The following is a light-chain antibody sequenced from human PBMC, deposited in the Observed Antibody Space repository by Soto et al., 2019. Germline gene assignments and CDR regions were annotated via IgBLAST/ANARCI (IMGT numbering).Light chain of an antibody. CDR2: NNN. V-gene: IGLV1-44*01. CDR3: AAWDDSLNGHVV. CDR1: SSNIGSDT. J-gene: IGLJ2*01. Sequence: QSVLTQPPSASGTPGQRVTISCSGSSSNIGSDTVCWFHQLPVTAPKLLIYNNNQRPSRVPDRFSGSKSGTSASLAISGLQSEDEADYYCAAWDDSLNGHVVFGGGTKLTVL.